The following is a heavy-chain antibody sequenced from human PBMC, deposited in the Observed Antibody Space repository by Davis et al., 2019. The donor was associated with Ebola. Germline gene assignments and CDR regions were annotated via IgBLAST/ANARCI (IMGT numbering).Heavy chain of an antibody. J-gene: IGHJ4*02. V-gene: IGHV3-23*01. CDR2: ISGSGGST. CDR1: GFTFTSYV. D-gene: IGHD3-16*01. CDR3: AKKLVLGFDY. Sequence: GGSLRLSCAASGFTFTSYVMTWVRQSPGKGLEWVSAISGSGGSTYYADSVKGRFTISRDNSKNTLYLQMNSLRAEDTAVYYCAKKLVLGFDYWGQGTLVTVSS.